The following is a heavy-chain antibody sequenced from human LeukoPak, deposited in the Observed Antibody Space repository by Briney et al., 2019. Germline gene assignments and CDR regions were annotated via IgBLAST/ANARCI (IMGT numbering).Heavy chain of an antibody. CDR3: ARGGPSELDP. CDR2: ISRSGNT. Sequence: SETLSLTCAVYGGSFGGYYWSWIRQPPGKGLEWIGKISRSGNTNYNPSLKSRVTISVDTSKNQFSLKLSSVTAADTAVYYCARGGPSELDPWGQGTLVTVSS. V-gene: IGHV4-34*01. J-gene: IGHJ5*02. CDR1: GGSFGGYY. D-gene: IGHD1-14*01.